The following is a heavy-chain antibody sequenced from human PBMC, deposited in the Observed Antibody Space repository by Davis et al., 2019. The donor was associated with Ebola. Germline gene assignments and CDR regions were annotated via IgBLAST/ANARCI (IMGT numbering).Heavy chain of an antibody. V-gene: IGHV4-59*11. Sequence: PSETLSLTCTVSGVSISRHYWSWIRQPPGKRLEWIGSIYYTGGAYYNSSLNSRVTISVDTSKNQFSLKLSSVTAADTAMYYCAERGGSVWGQGTLVTVSS. CDR1: GVSISRHY. CDR3: AERGGSV. CDR2: IYYTGGA. D-gene: IGHD3-16*01. J-gene: IGHJ4*02.